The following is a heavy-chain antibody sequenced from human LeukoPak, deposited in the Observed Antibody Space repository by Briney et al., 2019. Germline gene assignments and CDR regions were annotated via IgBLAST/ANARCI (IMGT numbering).Heavy chain of an antibody. CDR2: ISSSSSYI. V-gene: IGHV3-21*01. CDR3: ARDRGAGGIRYYFDY. Sequence: GGSLRLSCAASGFTFSSYSMNWVRQAPGKGLEWVSSISSSSSYIYYADSVKGRFTISRDNAKNSLYLQMNSLRAEDTAVYYCARDRGAGGIRYYFDYWGQGTLVTVSS. CDR1: GFTFSSYS. D-gene: IGHD6-19*01. J-gene: IGHJ4*02.